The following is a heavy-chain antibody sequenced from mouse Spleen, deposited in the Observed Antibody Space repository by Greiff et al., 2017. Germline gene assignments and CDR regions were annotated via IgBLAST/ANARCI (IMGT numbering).Heavy chain of an antibody. V-gene: IGHV5-17*01. CDR1: GFTFSDYG. CDR2: ISSGSSTI. D-gene: IGHD1-1*01. CDR3: ARGRVTTVVAPMDY. J-gene: IGHJ4*01. Sequence: EVKLVESGGGLVKPGGSLKLSCAASGFTFSDYGMHWVRQAPEKGLEWVAYISSGSSTIYYADTVKGRFTISRDNAKNTLFLQMTSLRSEDTAMYYCARGRVTTVVAPMDYWGQGTSVTVSS.